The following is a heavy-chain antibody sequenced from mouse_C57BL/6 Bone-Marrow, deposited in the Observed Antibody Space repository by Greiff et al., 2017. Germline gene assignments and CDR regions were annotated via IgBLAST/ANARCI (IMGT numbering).Heavy chain of an antibody. Sequence: EVKLLESGGGLVKPGGSLKLSCAASGFTFSSYAMSWVRQTPEKRLEWVATISDGGSYTYYPDNVKGRFTISRDNAKNNLYLQMSHLKSEDTAMYYCARDGGNYGAYWGQGTLVTVSA. CDR3: ARDGGNYGAY. V-gene: IGHV5-4*01. CDR2: ISDGGSYT. D-gene: IGHD2-1*01. J-gene: IGHJ3*01. CDR1: GFTFSSYA.